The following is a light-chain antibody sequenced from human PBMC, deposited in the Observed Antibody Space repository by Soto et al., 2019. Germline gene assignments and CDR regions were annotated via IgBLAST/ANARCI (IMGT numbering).Light chain of an antibody. V-gene: IGKV1-17*03. CDR3: LHHNSLPGT. CDR1: QDIRNS. CDR2: AAS. Sequence: DIQMTQSPSAMSASVGDRVTITCRASQDIRNSLAWFQQKPGKVPKRLIPAASSLQSGVPSRVNGGGSWTAFTLTIRRLQAEDFGTSYRLHHNSLPGTVRQGTKVEIK. J-gene: IGKJ1*01.